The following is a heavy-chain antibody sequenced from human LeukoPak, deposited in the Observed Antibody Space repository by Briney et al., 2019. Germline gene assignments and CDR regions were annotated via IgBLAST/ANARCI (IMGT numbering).Heavy chain of an antibody. D-gene: IGHD3-10*01. CDR2: ISYDGRQN. J-gene: IGHJ4*02. CDR1: GFTFSTYA. Sequence: PGRSLRLSCAASGFTFSTYAMNWVRQAPGKGLEWVAVISYDGRQNYYADSVKGRFTISRDNSKNTLYLQMNSLRDEDTAVYYCARDRNRAPRGPPSYYFDYWGQGTLVTVSS. CDR3: ARDRNRAPRGPPSYYFDY. V-gene: IGHV3-30*04.